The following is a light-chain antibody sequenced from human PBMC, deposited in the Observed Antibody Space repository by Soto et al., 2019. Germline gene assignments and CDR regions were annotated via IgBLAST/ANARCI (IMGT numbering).Light chain of an antibody. Sequence: QSALAQPASVSGSPGQSITISCTGTISDVGAYNYVCWFQQHPGKAPKLMIYDVSNRPSGVSNRFSGSKSGNTASLTISGLQAEDEADYYCSSYTSSSTLVFGGGTKVTVL. CDR1: ISDVGAYNY. CDR3: SSYTSSSTLV. V-gene: IGLV2-14*03. CDR2: DVS. J-gene: IGLJ2*01.